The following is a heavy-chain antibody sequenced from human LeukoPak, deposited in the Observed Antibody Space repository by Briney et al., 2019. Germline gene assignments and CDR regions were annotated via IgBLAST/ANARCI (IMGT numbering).Heavy chain of an antibody. J-gene: IGHJ4*02. Sequence: PGGSLRLSCAASGLTFSSYSMSWVRQAPGKGLYWVSGISASSSSTYYADSVKGRFTISRDNSKNTLYLQMNSLRAEDTAVYYCAKDAAGPEYWGQGTLVTVSS. CDR3: AKDAAGPEY. CDR2: ISASSSST. CDR1: GLTFSSYS. D-gene: IGHD6-13*01. V-gene: IGHV3-23*01.